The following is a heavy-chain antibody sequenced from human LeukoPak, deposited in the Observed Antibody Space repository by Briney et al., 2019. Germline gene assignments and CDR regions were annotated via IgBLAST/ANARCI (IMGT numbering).Heavy chain of an antibody. V-gene: IGHV4-61*02. Sequence: SETLSLTCTVSGGSISSGSYYWSWIRQPAGKGLEWIGRIYTSGSTNYNPSLKSRVTMSVDTSKNQFSLKLSSVTAADTAVYYCARHQWVPAFDIWGQGTMVTVSS. CDR2: IYTSGST. J-gene: IGHJ3*02. CDR1: GGSISSGSYY. CDR3: ARHQWVPAFDI. D-gene: IGHD1-26*01.